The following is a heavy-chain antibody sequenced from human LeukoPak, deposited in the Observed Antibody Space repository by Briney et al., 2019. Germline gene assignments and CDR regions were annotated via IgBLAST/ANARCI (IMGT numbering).Heavy chain of an antibody. CDR3: ADSWMDV. CDR1: GFMFSTYW. V-gene: IGHV3-7*01. CDR2: MNPDGRRG. D-gene: IGHD2-21*01. J-gene: IGHJ6*02. Sequence: GGSLRLSCAASGFMFSTYWMSWVRQAPGKGLEWVAEMNPDGRRGYYVDSVKGRFTISRDNAKNSLYLQMDSLRAEDTAVYYCADSWMDVWGQGTTVTVSS.